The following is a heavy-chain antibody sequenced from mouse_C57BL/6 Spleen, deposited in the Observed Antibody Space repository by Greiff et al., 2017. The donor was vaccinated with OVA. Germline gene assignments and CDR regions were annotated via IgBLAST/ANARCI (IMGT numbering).Heavy chain of an antibody. Sequence: EVQLQQSGPELVKPGAPVKISCKASGYTFTDYYMNWVKQSHGKSLEWIGDINPNNGGTSYNQKFKGKATLTVDKSSSTAYMELRSLTSEDSAVYYCARTLIYYYGSSYDYWGQGTTLTVSS. V-gene: IGHV1-26*01. CDR2: INPNNGGT. J-gene: IGHJ2*01. CDR3: ARTLIYYYGSSYDY. CDR1: GYTFTDYY. D-gene: IGHD1-1*01.